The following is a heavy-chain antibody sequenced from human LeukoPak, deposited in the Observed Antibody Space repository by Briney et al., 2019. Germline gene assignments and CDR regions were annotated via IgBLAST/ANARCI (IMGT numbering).Heavy chain of an antibody. CDR1: GGSISSSSYY. CDR3: ARDAPPLYDSSGYYYVNWFDP. CDR2: IYYSGST. D-gene: IGHD3-22*01. V-gene: IGHV4-39*07. Sequence: SETLSLTCTVSGGSISSSSYYWGWIRQPPGKGLEWIGSIYYSGSTYYNPSLKSRVTISVDTSKTQFSLKLSSVTAADTAVYYCARDAPPLYDSSGYYYVNWFDPWGQGTLVTVSS. J-gene: IGHJ5*02.